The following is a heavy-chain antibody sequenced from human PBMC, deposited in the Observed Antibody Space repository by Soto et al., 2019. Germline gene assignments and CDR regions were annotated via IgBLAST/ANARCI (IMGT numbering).Heavy chain of an antibody. D-gene: IGHD5-12*01. J-gene: IGHJ5*02. V-gene: IGHV3-30*04. CDR2: ISYDGSNK. CDR1: GFTFSSYA. Sequence: GGSLRLSCAASGFTFSSYAMHWVRQAPGKGLEWVAVISYDGSNKYYADSVKGRFTISRDNSKNTLYLQMNSLRAEDTAVYYCVRDPANRGATINWFDPWGQGTLVTVSS. CDR3: VRDPANRGATINWFDP.